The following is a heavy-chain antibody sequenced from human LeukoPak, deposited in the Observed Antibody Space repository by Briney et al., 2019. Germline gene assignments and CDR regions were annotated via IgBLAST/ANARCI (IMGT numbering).Heavy chain of an antibody. CDR2: IRYDGTNK. J-gene: IGHJ5*02. CDR3: AKDQGGWFDP. V-gene: IGHV3-30*02. Sequence: GGSLRLSCAASGFTFSYYGMHWVRQAPGKGLEWVAFIRYDGTNKYYADSVKGRFTISRDNSKNTLYLQMNSLRAEDTAVYYCAKDQGGWFDPWGQGTLVTVSS. CDR1: GFTFSYYG. D-gene: IGHD2-15*01.